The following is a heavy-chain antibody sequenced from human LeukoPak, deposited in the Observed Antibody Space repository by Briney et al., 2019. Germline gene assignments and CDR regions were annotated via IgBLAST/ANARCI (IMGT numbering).Heavy chain of an antibody. J-gene: IGHJ3*02. CDR3: ARGRIGYYDFWRQDAFDI. CDR1: GGSISSGSYY. D-gene: IGHD3-3*01. Sequence: PSETLSLTCTVSGGSISSGSYYWSWIRQHPGKGLEWIGYIYYSGSTYYNPSLKSRVTISVDTSKNQFSLKLSSVTAADTAVYYCARGRIGYYDFWRQDAFDIWGQGTMVTVSS. CDR2: IYYSGST. V-gene: IGHV4-31*03.